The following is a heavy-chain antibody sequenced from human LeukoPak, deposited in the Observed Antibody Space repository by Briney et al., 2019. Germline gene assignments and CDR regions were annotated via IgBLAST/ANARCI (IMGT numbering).Heavy chain of an antibody. J-gene: IGHJ4*02. CDR2: IYHSGST. CDR1: GGSISSSNW. Sequence: SETLSLTCAVSGGSISSSNWWSWVRQPPGKGLEWIGEIYHSGSTNYNPSLKSRVTMSVDTSKNQFSLKLSSVTAADTAVYYCASEYYYDTSGYYSLAHWGQGTLVTVSS. CDR3: ASEYYYDTSGYYSLAH. V-gene: IGHV4-4*02. D-gene: IGHD3-22*01.